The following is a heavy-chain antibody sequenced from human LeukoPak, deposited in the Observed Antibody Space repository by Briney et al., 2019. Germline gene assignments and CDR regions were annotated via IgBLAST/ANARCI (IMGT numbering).Heavy chain of an antibody. CDR3: AKNIVVVPAASFDY. J-gene: IGHJ4*02. D-gene: IGHD2-2*01. V-gene: IGHV3-30*02. CDR1: GFTFSGYG. CDR2: IRYDGSNK. Sequence: PGGSLRLSCAASGFTFSGYGMHWVRQAPGKGLEWVAFIRYDGSNKYYADSVKGRFTISRDNSKNTLYLQMNSLRAEDTAVYYCAKNIVVVPAASFDYWGQGTLVTVSS.